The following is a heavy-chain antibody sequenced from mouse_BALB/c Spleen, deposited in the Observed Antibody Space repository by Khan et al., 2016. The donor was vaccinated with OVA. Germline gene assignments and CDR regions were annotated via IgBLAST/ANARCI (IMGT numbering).Heavy chain of an antibody. CDR2: ISYSGST. CDR3: ARVYGGDFDY. D-gene: IGHD1-1*01. Sequence: EVQLQESGPGLLKPSQSLSLTCTVTGYSFTGDYAWYWIRQFPGNKLEWMAYISYSGSTTYTPTLRSRISITRNTSKNPFFLQFNSVTTEDTATYYCARVYGGDFDYGGQGTSLTVSS. V-gene: IGHV3-2*02. CDR1: GYSFTGDYA. J-gene: IGHJ2*02.